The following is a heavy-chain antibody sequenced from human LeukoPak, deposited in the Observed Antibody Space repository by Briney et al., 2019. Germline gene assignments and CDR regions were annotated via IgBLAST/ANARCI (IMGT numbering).Heavy chain of an antibody. CDR2: IYYSGST. D-gene: IGHD3-22*01. J-gene: IGHJ4*02. CDR1: GGSISSSSYY. Sequence: SETLSLTCTVSGGSISSSSYYWGWIRQPPGKGLEWIGSIYYSGSTYYNPSLKSRVTISVDTSKNQFSLKLSSVTAADTAVYYCARQDRAYYDSSGYYYPLDYWGQGTLVTVSS. CDR3: ARQDRAYYDSSGYYYPLDY. V-gene: IGHV4-39*01.